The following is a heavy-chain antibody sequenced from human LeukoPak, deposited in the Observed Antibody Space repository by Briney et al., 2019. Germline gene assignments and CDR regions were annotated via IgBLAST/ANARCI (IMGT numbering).Heavy chain of an antibody. Sequence: GGSLRLSCAASGFTFSSYSTDWVRQAPGKGLEWVSAISGSGGSTYYADSVKGRFTISRDNSKNTLYLQMNSLRAEDTAVYYCARSKWFGDFDYWGQGTLVTVSS. CDR2: ISGSGGST. V-gene: IGHV3-23*01. CDR3: ARSKWFGDFDY. J-gene: IGHJ4*02. CDR1: GFTFSSYS. D-gene: IGHD3-10*01.